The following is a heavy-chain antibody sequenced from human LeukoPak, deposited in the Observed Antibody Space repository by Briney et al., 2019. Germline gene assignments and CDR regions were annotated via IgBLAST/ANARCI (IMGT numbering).Heavy chain of an antibody. D-gene: IGHD6-13*01. Sequence: ASVKVSCKASGYTFANYGLHWVRQAPGQRLEWMGWINAGNGNTKYSQKFQGRVTITRDTSATTAYMELSSLRSEDTAVYYCARDYIGDSSTWYDYWGQGTLVAVSP. CDR3: ARDYIGDSSTWYDY. CDR1: GYTFANYG. CDR2: INAGNGNT. V-gene: IGHV1-3*01. J-gene: IGHJ4*02.